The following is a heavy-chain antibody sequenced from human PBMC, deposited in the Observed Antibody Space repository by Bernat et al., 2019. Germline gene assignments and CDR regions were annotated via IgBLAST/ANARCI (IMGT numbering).Heavy chain of an antibody. CDR1: GFTFSSYS. J-gene: IGHJ6*02. CDR3: ARAIGYSGYDYFYYGMDV. D-gene: IGHD5-12*01. V-gene: IGHV3-21*01. CDR2: ISSSSSYI. Sequence: EVQLVESGGGLVKPGGSLRLSCAASGFTFSSYSMNWVRQAPGEGLEWVSSISSSSSYIYYADSVKGRFTISRDNAKNSLYLQMNSLRAEDTAVYYCARAIGYSGYDYFYYGMDVWGQGTTVTVSS.